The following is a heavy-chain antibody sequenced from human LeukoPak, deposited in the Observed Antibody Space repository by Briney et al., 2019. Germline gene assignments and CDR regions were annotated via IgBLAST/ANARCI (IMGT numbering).Heavy chain of an antibody. D-gene: IGHD6-19*01. CDR1: GGSISSYY. V-gene: IGHV4-4*07. J-gene: IGHJ5*02. CDR3: ARMYSSGWSRWFDP. Sequence: SETLSLTCTVSGGSISSYYWSWIRQPAGKGLEWIGRIYTSGSTNYNPSLKSRVTMSVDTSKNQFSLKLSSVTAADTAVYYCARMYSSGWSRWFDPWGQGTLVTVSS. CDR2: IYTSGST.